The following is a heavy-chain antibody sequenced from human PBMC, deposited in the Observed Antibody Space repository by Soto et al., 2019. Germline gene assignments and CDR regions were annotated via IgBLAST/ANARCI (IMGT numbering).Heavy chain of an antibody. Sequence: PSETLSLTCTVSGGSINSGDYYWSWIRQPPGKGLEWIGYIYYSGSTYYNPPLRSRVTISIDTSKNHFFLNLSSVTAADTAVYYCARHWGRGAAGTCYNWGQGTLVTVSS. CDR2: IYYSGST. CDR1: GGSINSGDYY. V-gene: IGHV4-30-4*01. J-gene: IGHJ4*02. CDR3: ARHWGRGAAGTCYN. D-gene: IGHD6-13*01.